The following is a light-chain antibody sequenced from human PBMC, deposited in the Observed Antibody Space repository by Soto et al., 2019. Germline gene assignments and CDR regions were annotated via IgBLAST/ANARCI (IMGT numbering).Light chain of an antibody. V-gene: IGKV1-8*01. CDR3: QQYYSYPMYT. CDR2: ARS. Sequence: AIRMTQSPSTFSASTGDRVTITCRASQGISSYLAWYQQKPGKAPKLLIYARSTLQSGVPSRFSGSGSGTDFTLTISCLQSEDFATYYCQQYYSYPMYTFGQGTKLEIK. J-gene: IGKJ2*01. CDR1: QGISSY.